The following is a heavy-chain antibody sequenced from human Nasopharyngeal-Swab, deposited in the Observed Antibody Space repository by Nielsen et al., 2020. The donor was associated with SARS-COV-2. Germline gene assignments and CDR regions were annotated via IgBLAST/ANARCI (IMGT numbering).Heavy chain of an antibody. CDR2: MNPNSGNT. D-gene: IGHD1-26*01. CDR3: ARTGYSGSYPYYYYGMDV. J-gene: IGHJ6*02. Sequence: ASVKVSCKASGYTFTSYDINWVRQATGQGLEWMGWMNPNSGNTGYAQKFQGRVTMTRNTSISTAYMELSSLRSEDTAVYYCARTGYSGSYPYYYYGMDVWGQGTTVTVSS. V-gene: IGHV1-8*01. CDR1: GYTFTSYD.